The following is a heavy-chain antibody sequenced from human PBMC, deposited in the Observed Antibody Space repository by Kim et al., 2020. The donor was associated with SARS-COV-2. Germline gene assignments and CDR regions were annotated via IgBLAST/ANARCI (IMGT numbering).Heavy chain of an antibody. CDR2: IWYDGSNK. Sequence: GGSLRLSCAASGFTFSSYGMHWVRQAPGKGLEWVVVIWYDGSNKYYADSVKGRFTISRDNSKNTLYLQMNSLRAEDTAVYYCARAGDYYDSSGYFFWGQG. CDR1: GFTFSSYG. J-gene: IGHJ1*01. CDR3: ARAGDYYDSSGYFF. D-gene: IGHD3-22*01. V-gene: IGHV3-33*01.